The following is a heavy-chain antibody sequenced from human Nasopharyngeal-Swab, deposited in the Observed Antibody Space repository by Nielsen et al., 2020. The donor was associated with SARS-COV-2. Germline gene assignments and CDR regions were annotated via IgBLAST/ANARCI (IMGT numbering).Heavy chain of an antibody. V-gene: IGHV3-23*01. D-gene: IGHD1-26*01. J-gene: IGHJ4*02. CDR3: AKDLLGSGNY. CDR2: VSGSGGST. Sequence: GESLKISCAASGFTFSSYAMSWVCQAPGKGLEWVSAVSGSGGSTYYADSVKGRFTISRDNSKNTLYLQMNSLRAEDTAVYYCAKDLLGSGNYWGQGTLVTVSS. CDR1: GFTFSSYA.